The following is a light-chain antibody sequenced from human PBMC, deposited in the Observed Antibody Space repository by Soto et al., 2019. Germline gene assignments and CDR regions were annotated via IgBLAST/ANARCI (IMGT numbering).Light chain of an antibody. J-gene: IGKJ4*01. CDR3: QQYNNWPLLT. Sequence: EIVMTQSPATLSVSPGERATLSCRASQSVSSNLAWYQQKPSQIPRLLIHGASTRATGVPARFSGSGSGTEFTLTISSLQPEDFAVYYCQQYNNWPLLTFGGGTKVEMK. V-gene: IGKV3-15*01. CDR2: GAS. CDR1: QSVSSN.